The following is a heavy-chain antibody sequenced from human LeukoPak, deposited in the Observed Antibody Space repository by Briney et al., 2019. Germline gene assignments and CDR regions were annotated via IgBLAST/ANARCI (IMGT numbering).Heavy chain of an antibody. CDR3: ARHATGFDN. CDR2: IYYSGST. CDR1: GGSISSYY. Sequence: SETLSLTCTVSGGSISSYYWNWIRQPPGKGLEWIGYIYYSGSTNYNPSLKSRVTISVDTSKNQFSLKLSSVTAADTAVYYRARHATGFDNWGQGTLVTVSS. V-gene: IGHV4-59*08. D-gene: IGHD2-15*01. J-gene: IGHJ4*02.